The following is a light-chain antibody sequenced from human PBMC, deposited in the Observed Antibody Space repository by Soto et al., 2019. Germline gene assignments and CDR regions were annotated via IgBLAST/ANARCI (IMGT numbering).Light chain of an antibody. J-gene: IGKJ4*01. Sequence: DIQMTQSPSSVSASVGDRVTITCRASQDISTWLAWYQQKPGKAPSLLIHAASSLQSGVPSRFSGSGSGTDFTLTISSLQPEDFASYYCQQANSFPLTFGGGTQVEIK. CDR1: QDISTW. CDR3: QQANSFPLT. V-gene: IGKV1-12*01. CDR2: AAS.